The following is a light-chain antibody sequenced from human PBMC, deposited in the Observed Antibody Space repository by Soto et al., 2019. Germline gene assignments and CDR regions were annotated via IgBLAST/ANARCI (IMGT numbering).Light chain of an antibody. V-gene: IGLV2-14*01. Sequence: QSALTQPASVSGSPGQSITISCTGTSSDIGSHNFVSWHQQHPGKAPKFIIYGVSNRPSGVSNRFSGSKSGNTASLTISGLQADDEADNYCSSYTSTYIWVFGGGTKLTVL. CDR2: GVS. J-gene: IGLJ3*02. CDR3: SSYTSTYIWV. CDR1: SSDIGSHNF.